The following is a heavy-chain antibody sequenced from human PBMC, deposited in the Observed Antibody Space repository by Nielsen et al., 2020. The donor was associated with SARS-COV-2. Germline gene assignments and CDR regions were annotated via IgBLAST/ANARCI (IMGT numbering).Heavy chain of an antibody. J-gene: IGHJ6*02. Sequence: ASVKVSCKASGYRFTKYPLNWVRQAPGQGLEWMGWSDTNVGKPTYAQAFSGRFVFSLDTSVSTAFLQIISLKAADSAVYFCARDSYGSVGTVSHGMDVWGQGTTVTVSS. D-gene: IGHD3-10*01. CDR1: GYRFTKYP. V-gene: IGHV7-4-1*02. CDR3: ARDSYGSVGTVSHGMDV. CDR2: SDTNVGKP.